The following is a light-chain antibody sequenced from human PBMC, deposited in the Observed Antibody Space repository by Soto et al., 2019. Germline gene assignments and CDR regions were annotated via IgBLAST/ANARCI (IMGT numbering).Light chain of an antibody. V-gene: IGKV1-5*01. CDR2: HAS. Sequence: NEVIMSFSALPANVEDRVTITCGASQRISNWLAWYQQKPGKAPKVLIYHASNLQSGVPSRSSGSGSGTEFTLTIISLQPEDFATYYCQETYIPPHPFGQGTRLEI. J-gene: IGKJ5*01. CDR3: QETYIPPHP. CDR1: QRISNW.